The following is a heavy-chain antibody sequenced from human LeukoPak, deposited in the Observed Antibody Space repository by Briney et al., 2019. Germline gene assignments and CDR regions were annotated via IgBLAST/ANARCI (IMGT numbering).Heavy chain of an antibody. J-gene: IGHJ6*03. D-gene: IGHD6-13*01. CDR1: GYTFTSYG. CDR3: ARTGGALSSSWYDYYYYYYMDV. CDR2: ISAYNGNT. V-gene: IGHV1-18*01. Sequence: ASVTVSCKASGYTFTSYGISWVRQAPGQGLEWMGWISAYNGNTNYAQKLQGRVTMTTDTSTSTAYMELRSLRSDDTAVYYCARTGGALSSSWYDYYYYYYMDVWGKGTTVTISS.